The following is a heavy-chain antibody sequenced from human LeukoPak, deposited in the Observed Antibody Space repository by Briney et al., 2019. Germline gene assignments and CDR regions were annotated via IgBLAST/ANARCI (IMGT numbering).Heavy chain of an antibody. CDR3: ATAQSYYYYYMDV. CDR2: IKQDGSEE. CDR1: GFTFSTYG. V-gene: IGHV3-7*03. Sequence: PGKSLRLSCAASGFTFSTYGIHWVRQAPGKGLEWVANIKQDGSEEYYVDSVKGRFTISRDNAKNSLYLQMNSLRAEDTAVYYCATAQSYYYYYMDVWGKGTTVTVSS. J-gene: IGHJ6*03.